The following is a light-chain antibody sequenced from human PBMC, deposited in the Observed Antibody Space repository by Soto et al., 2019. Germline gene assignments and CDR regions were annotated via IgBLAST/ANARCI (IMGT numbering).Light chain of an antibody. CDR2: DVS. CDR1: SSDVGDYDS. J-gene: IGLJ1*01. Sequence: QSALTQPRSVSGSPGQSVTISCTGTSSDVGDYDSVSWYQQHPGKAPKLMIYDVSERPSGVPDRFSGSKSGNTASLTISGLQAEDEADYYCCSYAGRYTYIFGTGTKVTVL. CDR3: CSYAGRYTYI. V-gene: IGLV2-11*01.